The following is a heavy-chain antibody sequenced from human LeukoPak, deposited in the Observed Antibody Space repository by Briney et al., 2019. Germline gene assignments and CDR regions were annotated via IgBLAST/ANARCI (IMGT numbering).Heavy chain of an antibody. D-gene: IGHD6-19*01. Sequence: GGSLRLSCAASGFTFSSYSMNWVRQAPGKGLEWVSSISSSSSYIYYADSVKGRFTISRDNAKNSLYLQMNSLRAEDTAVYYCARGGGSSAPKTYNWFAPGGKEPRVTVSS. J-gene: IGHJ5*02. CDR1: GFTFSSYS. CDR3: ARGGGSSAPKTYNWFAP. CDR2: ISSSSSYI. V-gene: IGHV3-21*01.